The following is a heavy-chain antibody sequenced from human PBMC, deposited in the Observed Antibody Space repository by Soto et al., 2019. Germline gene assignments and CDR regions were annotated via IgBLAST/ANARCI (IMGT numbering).Heavy chain of an antibody. J-gene: IGHJ6*02. CDR2: IGGSGGTT. CDR1: GFTFSRFA. D-gene: IGHD2-15*01. Sequence: EVQLLESGGGLVQPGGSLRLSCAASGFTFSRFAMNWVRQAPGKGLEWVSGIGGSGGTTYYADSVKGRFTISRDTSKNSLVLRMNSLRAEATAVYYCAKDSLGDYYYYGLDVWGQGTTVTVSS. CDR3: AKDSLGDYYYYGLDV. V-gene: IGHV3-23*01.